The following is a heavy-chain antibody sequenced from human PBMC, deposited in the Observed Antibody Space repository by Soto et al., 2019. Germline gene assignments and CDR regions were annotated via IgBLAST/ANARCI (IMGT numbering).Heavy chain of an antibody. CDR3: ARDGIAAAGTDLYYYYGMDV. V-gene: IGHV6-1*01. D-gene: IGHD6-13*01. J-gene: IGHJ6*02. CDR1: GDSVHSHGAA. CDR2: TYYRSKWYN. Sequence: SHTVALTYAISGDSVHSHGAAWNWIRQSTSRGLEWLGRTYYRSKWYNDYAVSVKSRITINPDTSKNQFSLQLNSVTPEDTAVYYCARDGIAAAGTDLYYYYGMDVWGQGTTVTSP.